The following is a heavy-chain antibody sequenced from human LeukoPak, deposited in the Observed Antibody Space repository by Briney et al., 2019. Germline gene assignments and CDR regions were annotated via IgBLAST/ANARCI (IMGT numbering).Heavy chain of an antibody. Sequence: SQTVSLTCAISGDSVSSKSAAWKGIRQSPSRGLDWLGRTYYRSKWYNDYAVSVKSRIPIHPDTSKNQSSLQLNPVTPEDTAVYYCAREGLLWFGESPYYFDYGGQGTLVTVSS. V-gene: IGHV6-1*01. CDR1: GDSVSSKSAA. J-gene: IGHJ4*02. D-gene: IGHD3-10*01. CDR3: AREGLLWFGESPYYFDY. CDR2: TYYRSKWYN.